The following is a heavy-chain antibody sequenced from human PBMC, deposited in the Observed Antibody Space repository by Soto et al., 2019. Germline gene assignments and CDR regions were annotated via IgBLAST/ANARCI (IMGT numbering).Heavy chain of an antibody. J-gene: IGHJ4*02. CDR2: VYYGGTT. D-gene: IGHD6-19*01. CDR3: ATVNPGQWLVNY. Sequence: QVQLQESGPGLVKPSQTLPLTCTVSGVSISSGDYYWSWIRQHPGKGLEWIGCVYYGGTTYYNPSLKSRISISVDTSKNQFSLKLTSVTAADTAVYYWATVNPGQWLVNYWGQGTLVTVSS. V-gene: IGHV4-31*03. CDR1: GVSISSGDYY.